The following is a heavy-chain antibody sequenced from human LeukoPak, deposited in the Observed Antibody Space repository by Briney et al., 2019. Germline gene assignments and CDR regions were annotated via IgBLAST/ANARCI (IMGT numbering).Heavy chain of an antibody. J-gene: IGHJ4*02. V-gene: IGHV1-3*01. CDR3: ARGVAVAIDY. D-gene: IGHD6-19*01. Sequence: ASVTVSFTASGYTFTSYAMHWVRQAPGQRPEWMGWINVGNGSTKYSQKFQGRVTITRDTSASTAYMELSSLRSEDTAVYYCARGVAVAIDYWGQGTLVTVSS. CDR2: INVGNGST. CDR1: GYTFTSYA.